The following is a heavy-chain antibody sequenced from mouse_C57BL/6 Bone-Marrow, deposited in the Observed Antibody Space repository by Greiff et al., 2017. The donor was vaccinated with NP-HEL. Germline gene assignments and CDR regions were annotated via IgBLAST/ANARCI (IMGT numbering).Heavy chain of an antibody. D-gene: IGHD2-3*01. Sequence: EVQLVESGPGLVKPSQSLSLTCSVTGYSITSGYYWNWIRQFPGNKLEWMGYISYDGSNNYNPSLKNRISITCDTSKNQFFLNLNSVTTEDTATYYCARDLFCALDYWGQGTAVTVTS. CDR1: GYSITSGYY. J-gene: IGHJ4*01. V-gene: IGHV3-6*01. CDR2: ISYDGSN. CDR3: ARDLFCALDY.